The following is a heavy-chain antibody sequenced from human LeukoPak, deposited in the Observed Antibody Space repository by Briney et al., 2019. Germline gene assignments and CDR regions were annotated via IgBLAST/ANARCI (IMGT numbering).Heavy chain of an antibody. J-gene: IGHJ4*02. CDR1: GYSISSGYY. Sequence: PSETLSLTCTVSGYSISSGYYWGWIRQPPGKGLEWIGSIYHSGSTYYNPSLKSRVTISVDTSKNQFSLKLSSVTAADTAVYYCARAPRHNYGDQLDYWGQGTLVTVSS. CDR2: IYHSGST. V-gene: IGHV4-38-2*02. D-gene: IGHD4-17*01. CDR3: ARAPRHNYGDQLDY.